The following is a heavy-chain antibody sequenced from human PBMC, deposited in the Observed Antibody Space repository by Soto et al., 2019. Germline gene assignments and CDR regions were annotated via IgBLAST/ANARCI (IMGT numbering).Heavy chain of an antibody. CDR1: GYSFTSYW. CDR2: IYPGDSDT. CDR3: ARPQETGDLSY. Sequence: GGSLRLSCKGSGYSFTSYWIGWVRQMPGKGLEWMGIIYPGDSDTRYSPSFQGQVTISADKSISTAYLQWSSLKASDTAMYYCARPQETGDLSYCGQGTLVTVSS. V-gene: IGHV5-51*01. D-gene: IGHD7-27*01. J-gene: IGHJ4*02.